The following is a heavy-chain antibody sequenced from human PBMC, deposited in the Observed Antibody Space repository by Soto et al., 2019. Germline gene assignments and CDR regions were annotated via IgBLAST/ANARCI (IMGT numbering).Heavy chain of an antibody. J-gene: IGHJ4*02. Sequence: QVQLVQSGAEVKMTGASVKVSCQASGYSLPNYYMNWGRQASGQGLEWMGWLNPETGSTKVAPKSQGRVNMTRDPSTSTAYVELSSLRSDDRAVYYCAREAGYDYGFDSWGQGTLVTVSS. CDR1: GYSLPNYY. V-gene: IGHV1-2*02. D-gene: IGHD5-12*01. CDR2: LNPETGST. CDR3: AREAGYDYGFDS.